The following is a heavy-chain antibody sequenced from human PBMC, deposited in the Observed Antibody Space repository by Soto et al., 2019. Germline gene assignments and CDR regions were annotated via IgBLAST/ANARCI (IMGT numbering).Heavy chain of an antibody. CDR1: GFTFDSYA. CDR3: AKDRLTVFGVVVTFED. Sequence: EVQLLESGGGLVQPGGSLRLSCATDGFTFDSYAMHWVRQAPGKGLEWVSSLSGSGYQTYYADSVKGRLTISRDRSKNTVYLQMNSLRPEDTAVYFCAKDRLTVFGVVVTFEDWGRGTLVTVAS. J-gene: IGHJ4*02. CDR2: LSGSGYQT. V-gene: IGHV3-23*01. D-gene: IGHD3-3*01.